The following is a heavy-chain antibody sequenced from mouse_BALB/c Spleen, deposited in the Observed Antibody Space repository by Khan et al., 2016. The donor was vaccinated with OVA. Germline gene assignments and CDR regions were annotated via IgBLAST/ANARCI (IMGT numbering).Heavy chain of an antibody. Sequence: VQLQESGPELVRPGVSVKISCKGSGYTFTDYGMHWVRQSPAKRLEWIGVITTYSGDTNYNQKFKGKATMTVDKSSSTAYMEIARLTSEDSAIYYCARLTLRLDYWGQGTSVTVSS. D-gene: IGHD1-1*01. CDR3: ARLTLRLDY. V-gene: IGHV1S137*01. J-gene: IGHJ4*01. CDR1: GYTFTDYG. CDR2: ITTYSGDT.